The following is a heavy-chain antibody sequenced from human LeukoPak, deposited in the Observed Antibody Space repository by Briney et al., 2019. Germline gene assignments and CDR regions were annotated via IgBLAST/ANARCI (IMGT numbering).Heavy chain of an antibody. CDR2: FDPEDGET. CDR1: GYTLTELS. Sequence: ASVKVFCKVSGYTLTELSMHWVRQAPGKGREWMGGFDPEDGETIYAQKFQGRVTMTEGTSTDTAYMELSSLRSEDTAVYYCATWEGTVTTRWFDPWGQGTLVTVSS. D-gene: IGHD4-17*01. CDR3: ATWEGTVTTRWFDP. V-gene: IGHV1-24*01. J-gene: IGHJ5*02.